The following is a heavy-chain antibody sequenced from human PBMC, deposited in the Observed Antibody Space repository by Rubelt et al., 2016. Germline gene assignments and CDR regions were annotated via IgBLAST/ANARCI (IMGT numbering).Heavy chain of an antibody. J-gene: IGHJ4*02. Sequence: GGGLVKPGGSLRLSCAASGFTFSSYSMNWVRQAPGKGLEWVSAISGSGGSTYYADSVKGRFTISRDNSKNTLYLQMNSLRAEDTAVYYCAKELKEDAFMLGTDLYRIAFDYWGQGTLVTVSS. V-gene: IGHV3-23*01. D-gene: IGHD1-1*01. CDR2: ISGSGGST. CDR1: GFTFSSYS. CDR3: AKELKEDAFMLGTDLYRIAFDY.